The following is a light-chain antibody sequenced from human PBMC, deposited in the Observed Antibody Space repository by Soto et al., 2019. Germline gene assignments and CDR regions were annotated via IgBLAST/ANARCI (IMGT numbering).Light chain of an antibody. Sequence: DIQMTQSPSSLSASGGDRVTITCRASQSITTYLNWYQLKPGKAPKLLISAASSLQSGVPSRFSGSCSGIEFTLTIITLQGEDFAIYYCHQSYSDPWTFGQGNKVE. CDR2: AAS. CDR1: QSITTY. V-gene: IGKV1-39*01. J-gene: IGKJ1*01. CDR3: HQSYSDPWT.